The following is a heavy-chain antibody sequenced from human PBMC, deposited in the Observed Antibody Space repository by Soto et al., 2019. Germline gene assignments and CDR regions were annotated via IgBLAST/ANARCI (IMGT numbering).Heavy chain of an antibody. CDR3: ATNYGSGSTHFAS. CDR2: VIPMVEMS. V-gene: IGHV1-69*02. CDR1: RGILNYNT. Sequence: QVQLVQSGAEVKKSGSSVKVSCTASRGILNYNTLSWVRQAPGQGLEWLGRVIPMVEMSSYAQKFQGRVTITACKSTSTVYMVVTNLRSENTAVYFWATNYGSGSTHFASWGQGTLVTV. D-gene: IGHD3-10*01. J-gene: IGHJ4*02.